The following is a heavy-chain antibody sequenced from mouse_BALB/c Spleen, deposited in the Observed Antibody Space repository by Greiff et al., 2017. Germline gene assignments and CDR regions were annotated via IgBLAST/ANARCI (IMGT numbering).Heavy chain of an antibody. Sequence: EVKVVESGGGLVKPGGSLKLSCAASGFTFSSYTMSWVRQTPEKRLEWVATISSGGSYTYYPDSVKGRFTISRDNAKNTLYLQMSSLKSEDTAMYYCTREGITTVVAEVFDYWGQGTTLTVSA. V-gene: IGHV5-6-4*01. CDR1: GFTFSSYT. CDR3: TREGITTVVAEVFDY. J-gene: IGHJ2*01. CDR2: ISSGGSYT. D-gene: IGHD1-1*01.